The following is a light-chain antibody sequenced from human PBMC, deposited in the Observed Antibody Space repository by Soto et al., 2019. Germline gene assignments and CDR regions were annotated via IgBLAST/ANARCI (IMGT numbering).Light chain of an antibody. CDR2: GAS. Sequence: EIVVTQSPGTLSLSPGERATLSCRASQSVSSNYLAWYQQKPGQAPSLLIYGASSRATGIPDRFSGSGSGTDFTLTIARLEPEDFAVYYCQQYGSSPRTFGQGTKVEIK. CDR3: QQYGSSPRT. V-gene: IGKV3-20*01. CDR1: QSVSSNY. J-gene: IGKJ1*01.